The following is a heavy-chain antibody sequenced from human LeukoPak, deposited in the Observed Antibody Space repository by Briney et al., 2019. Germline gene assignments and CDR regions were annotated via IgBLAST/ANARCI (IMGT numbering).Heavy chain of an antibody. J-gene: IGHJ3*02. CDR1: GFTVSSNY. CDR3: ARFGYFDWYLMAFDI. V-gene: IGHV3-53*01. D-gene: IGHD3-9*01. Sequence: GGSLRLSCAASGFTVSSNYMSWVRQAPGKGLEWVSVIYSGGSTYYADSVKGRFTICRDNSKNTLYLQTNSLRAEDTAVYYCARFGYFDWYLMAFDIWGQGTMVTVSS. CDR2: IYSGGST.